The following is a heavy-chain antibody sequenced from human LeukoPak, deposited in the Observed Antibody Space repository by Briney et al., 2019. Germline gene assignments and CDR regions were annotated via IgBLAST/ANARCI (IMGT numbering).Heavy chain of an antibody. J-gene: IGHJ4*02. CDR3: AKGLPWELPVDY. Sequence: PGGSLRLSCTASGCTFSSYAMIWVRQAPEKGLEWVSSISGSGGSTYYADSVKGRFTISRDNSKNTLYVQMNSLRAEDTAVYSCAKGLPWELPVDYWGQGTLVTVSS. D-gene: IGHD1-26*01. V-gene: IGHV3-23*01. CDR1: GCTFSSYA. CDR2: ISGSGGST.